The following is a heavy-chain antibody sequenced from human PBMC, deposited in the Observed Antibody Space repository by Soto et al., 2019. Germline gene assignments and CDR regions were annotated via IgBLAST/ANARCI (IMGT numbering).Heavy chain of an antibody. CDR2: IDWDDDK. CDR1: GFSLSTSGMC. J-gene: IGHJ4*02. CDR3: ARIRVYYYDSSGYLFDY. Sequence: SGPTLVNPTQTLTLTCTFSGFSLSTSGMCVSWIRQPPGKALEWLALIDWDDDKYYSTSLKTRLTISKDTSKNQVVLTMTNMDPVDTATYYCARIRVYYYDSSGYLFDYWGQGTLVTVSS. D-gene: IGHD3-22*01. V-gene: IGHV2-70*01.